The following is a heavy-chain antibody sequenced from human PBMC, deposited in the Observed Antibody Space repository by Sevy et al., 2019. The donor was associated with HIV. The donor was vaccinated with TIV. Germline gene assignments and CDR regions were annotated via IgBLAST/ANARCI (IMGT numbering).Heavy chain of an antibody. CDR2: IIPILGTV. CDR1: GGTFSTYG. J-gene: IGHJ4*02. V-gene: IGHV1-69*13. Sequence: ASVKVSCKASGGTFSTYGISWVRQAPGQGPEWMGGIIPILGTVNYAQKFQGRVTITADESTKPAYVELSSLGSEDTAVYYCARGGGNGWYYFDYWGQETLVTVSS. D-gene: IGHD6-19*01. CDR3: ARGGGNGWYYFDY.